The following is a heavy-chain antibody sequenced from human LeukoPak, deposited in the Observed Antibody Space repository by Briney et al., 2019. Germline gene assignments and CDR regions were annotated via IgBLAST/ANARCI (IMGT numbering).Heavy chain of an antibody. Sequence: SETLSLTCTFPGASISNYYWSWIRQPAGKGLEWIGRVYTSGSTNYNPSLKSRVTLSVDKSKNQFFLELRSVTAADTAVYYCAGRDYWGQGTLVTVSS. V-gene: IGHV4-4*07. CDR3: AGRDY. CDR2: VYTSGST. CDR1: GASISNYY. J-gene: IGHJ4*02. D-gene: IGHD1-26*01.